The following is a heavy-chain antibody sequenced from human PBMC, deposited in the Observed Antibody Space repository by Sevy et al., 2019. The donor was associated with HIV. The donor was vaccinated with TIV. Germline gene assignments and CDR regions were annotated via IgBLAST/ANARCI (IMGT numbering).Heavy chain of an antibody. CDR1: GFNFNDYA. J-gene: IGHJ6*02. D-gene: IGHD3-16*01. CDR2: INWFGTII. CDR3: AKDLAQGGTLNFYYYGMDF. V-gene: IGHV3-9*01. Sequence: GGCLRLSCLASGFNFNDYAMHWVRQVPGKGLEWVSGINWFGTIIGYGDIVKGRFTISRDNARKSVFLEMNSLSPEDTALYFCAKDLAQGGTLNFYYYGMDFWGQGTTVTVSS.